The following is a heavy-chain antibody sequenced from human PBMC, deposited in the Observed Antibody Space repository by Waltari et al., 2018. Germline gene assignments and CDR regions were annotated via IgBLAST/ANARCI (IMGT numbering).Heavy chain of an antibody. CDR1: GFIFSNYA. CDR3: VKLSSDI. CDR2: ISNNGYTT. V-gene: IGHV3-64D*08. Sequence: EVQLVESGGGFVQSGGSLRLSCSASGFIFSNYAMHWVRQAPGKGLEYVSAISNNGYTTYYIDSVKGRFSISRDNSKNTLYLQVNSLTTEDSAVYYCVKLSSDIWGQGTRVTVSS. D-gene: IGHD3-16*02. J-gene: IGHJ4*02.